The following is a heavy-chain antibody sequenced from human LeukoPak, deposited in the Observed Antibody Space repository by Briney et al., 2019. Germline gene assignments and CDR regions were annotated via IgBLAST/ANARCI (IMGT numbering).Heavy chain of an antibody. Sequence: GGSLRLSCAASGISVSSNYMSWVRQAPGKGLQWVSVIYVDGSTYYADSVKGRITISRDNSRNTPYLQMNSLRAEDTAVYYCARDLATRQRTGLYDSWGQGALVTVSS. CDR1: GISVSSNY. CDR3: ARDLATRQRTGLYDS. D-gene: IGHD3-16*02. V-gene: IGHV3-66*01. CDR2: IYVDGST. J-gene: IGHJ4*02.